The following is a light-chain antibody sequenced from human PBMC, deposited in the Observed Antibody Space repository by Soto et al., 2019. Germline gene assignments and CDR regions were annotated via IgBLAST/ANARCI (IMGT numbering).Light chain of an antibody. V-gene: IGKV1-39*01. J-gene: IGKJ4*01. Sequence: DIQMTQSPSTLSASVGDTVTITCRASQSINTYLNWYQQKPGEAPKLLIYAASILQNGVPSTFSGSGSGTDFTLTISNLQPEDFATYYCQQSYSTPRTFGGGTKVEVK. CDR3: QQSYSTPRT. CDR1: QSINTY. CDR2: AAS.